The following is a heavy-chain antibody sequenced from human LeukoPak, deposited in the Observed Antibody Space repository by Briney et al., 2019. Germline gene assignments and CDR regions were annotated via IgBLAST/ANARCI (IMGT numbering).Heavy chain of an antibody. CDR3: ARGGWSMDS. CDR2: IYYSGNT. Sequence: KTSETLSLTCTVSGGSMSRSYWSWIRQPPGEGLEWIGYIYYSGNTEYNPSLKSRVTISIDTSKNQFSLKLSSVTAADTAVYYCARGGWSMDSWGQGTLVTVSS. CDR1: GGSMSRSY. D-gene: IGHD6-19*01. J-gene: IGHJ4*02. V-gene: IGHV4-59*01.